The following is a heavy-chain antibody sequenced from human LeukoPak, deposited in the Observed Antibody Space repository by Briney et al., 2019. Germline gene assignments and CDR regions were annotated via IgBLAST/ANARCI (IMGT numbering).Heavy chain of an antibody. V-gene: IGHV3-74*01. J-gene: IGHJ3*02. CDR1: VFTFSSYW. CDR3: ARDLGGSYSSDAFDI. Sequence: GGSLRLSCAASVFTFSSYWMHWVRQAPGKGLVWVSRINSDGSSTSYADSVKGRFAISRDNAKNTLYLQMNSLRAEDTAVYYCARDLGGSYSSDAFDIWGQGTMVTVSS. CDR2: INSDGSST. D-gene: IGHD1-26*01.